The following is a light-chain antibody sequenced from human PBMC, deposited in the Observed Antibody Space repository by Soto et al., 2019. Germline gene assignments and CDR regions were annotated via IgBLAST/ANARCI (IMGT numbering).Light chain of an antibody. V-gene: IGKV1-5*03. CDR3: QHYSSYSEA. CDR1: QTISSW. J-gene: IGKJ1*01. CDR2: KAS. Sequence: DIQMTQSPSTLSGSVGDRVTITCRASQTISSWLAWYQQKLGKAPKLLIYKASTLKSGVPSRFSGSGSGTEFTLTISSLQPDDFATYYCQHYSSYSEAFGQGTKVELK.